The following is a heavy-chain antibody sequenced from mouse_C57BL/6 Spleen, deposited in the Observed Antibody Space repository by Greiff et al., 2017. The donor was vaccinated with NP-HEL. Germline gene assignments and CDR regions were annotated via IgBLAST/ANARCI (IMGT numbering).Heavy chain of an antibody. V-gene: IGHV1-64*01. D-gene: IGHD2-1*01. CDR1: GYTFTSYW. CDR3: ASRYCNYEYCDV. J-gene: IGHJ1*03. CDR2: IHPNSGST. Sequence: QVQLQQPGAELVEPGASVKLSCKASGYTFTSYWMHWVKQRPGQGLEWIGMIHPNSGSTNYNEKFKSKATLTVDKSSSTAYMQLRSLTSADSAVYYCASRYCNYEYCDVWGTGTTVTVSS.